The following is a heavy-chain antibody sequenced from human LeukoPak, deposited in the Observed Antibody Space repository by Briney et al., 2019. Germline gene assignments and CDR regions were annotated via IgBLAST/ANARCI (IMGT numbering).Heavy chain of an antibody. CDR3: AKSPPRGITGTTVFVY. Sequence: GGSLRLSCAASGFTLSSYGMHWVRHAPGKGLGWVSFIWYEGSNKYYADSVKGRFTISRENSTKTLYLHMHSPRDEDTAVYLCAKSPPRGITGTTVFVYWGEGTLDTVSS. D-gene: IGHD1-20*01. J-gene: IGHJ4*02. CDR1: GFTLSSYG. V-gene: IGHV3-30*02. CDR2: IWYEGSNK.